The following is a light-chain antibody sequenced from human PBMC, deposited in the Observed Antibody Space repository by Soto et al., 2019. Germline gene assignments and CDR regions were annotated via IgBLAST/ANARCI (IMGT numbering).Light chain of an antibody. V-gene: IGKV1-5*01. CDR2: DAS. CDR1: ESISSW. J-gene: IGKJ1*01. Sequence: DIQMTQSPSTLSASVGDRVTITCRASESISSWLAWYQQKPGEAPKLLIYDASSLESGVPSRFSGSRSGTEFTLTISSLQPDDIATYYCQQYDTYWTFGQGTKVDI. CDR3: QQYDTYWT.